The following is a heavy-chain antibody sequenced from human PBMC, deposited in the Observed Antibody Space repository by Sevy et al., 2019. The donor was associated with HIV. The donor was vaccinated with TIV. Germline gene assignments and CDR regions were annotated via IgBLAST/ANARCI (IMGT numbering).Heavy chain of an antibody. Sequence: SETLSLTCAVYGGSINSGDYYWSWIRQHPEKGLEWIGYIFHTGSTYYNRSFKSRATISVDTSKNQFSLKLSLMTAADTAVYYCAREGTKGVWFDPWGQGTLVTVSS. D-gene: IGHD3-16*01. V-gene: IGHV4-31*11. CDR2: IFHTGST. CDR1: GGSINSGDYY. J-gene: IGHJ5*02. CDR3: AREGTKGVWFDP.